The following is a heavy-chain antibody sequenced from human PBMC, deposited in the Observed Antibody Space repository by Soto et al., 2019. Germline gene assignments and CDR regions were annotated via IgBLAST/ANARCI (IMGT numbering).Heavy chain of an antibody. CDR1: VFTFSGSA. V-gene: IGHV3-73*01. Sequence: PVGSLRLSCASSVFTFSGSAMHCVRQASGKGLEWVGRIRSKANSYATAYAASVKGRFTISRDNSKNTLYLQMNSLRAEDTAVYYCARAPPGYYGSGSYAYYYYGMDVLGQGTTVTVSS. D-gene: IGHD3-10*01. CDR3: ARAPPGYYGSGSYAYYYYGMDV. J-gene: IGHJ6*01. CDR2: IRSKANSYAT.